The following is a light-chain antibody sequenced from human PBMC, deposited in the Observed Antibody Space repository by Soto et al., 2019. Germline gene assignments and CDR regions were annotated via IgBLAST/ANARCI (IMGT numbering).Light chain of an antibody. Sequence: EIVMTQSPATLSVSPGEGATLSCRASQSVSNNLAWYQHKPGQAPRLLIYGASSRATGIPDRFSGSGSGTDFTLTISRLEPEDFAVYYCQQYGGSPRTFGQGTKVDIK. CDR1: QSVSNN. CDR3: QQYGGSPRT. J-gene: IGKJ1*01. V-gene: IGKV3-20*01. CDR2: GAS.